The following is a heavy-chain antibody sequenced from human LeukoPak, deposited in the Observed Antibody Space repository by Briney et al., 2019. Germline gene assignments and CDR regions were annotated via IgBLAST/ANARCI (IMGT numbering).Heavy chain of an antibody. CDR3: ARGTYNTSPPDL. V-gene: IGHV4-39*07. J-gene: IGHJ3*01. D-gene: IGHD1-14*01. CDR1: GGSIRSSYYY. CDR2: IYDSGST. Sequence: SETLSLTCTVSGGSIRSSYYYWGWIRQPPGKGLEWIGSIYDSGSTYYNPSLKSRVTISVDTSKNQFSLKLNSVTAADTAIYYCARGTYNTSPPDLWGQGAMVTVSS.